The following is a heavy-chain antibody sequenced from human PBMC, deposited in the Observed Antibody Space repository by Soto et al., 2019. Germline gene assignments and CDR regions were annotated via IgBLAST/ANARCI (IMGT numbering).Heavy chain of an antibody. CDR2: IDHSGST. CDR1: GGSFSGYY. Sequence: QVQLQQWGAGLLKPSETLSLTCAVYGGSFSGYYWSWIRQPPGKGLEWIGEIDHSGSTTYNPSLKSRVNISVDTSKNQFSLKVNSVTAADTALYYCAGGRCSGGSCYSPRYYYGMDVWGQGTTVTVSS. D-gene: IGHD2-15*01. V-gene: IGHV4-34*01. J-gene: IGHJ6*02. CDR3: AGGRCSGGSCYSPRYYYGMDV.